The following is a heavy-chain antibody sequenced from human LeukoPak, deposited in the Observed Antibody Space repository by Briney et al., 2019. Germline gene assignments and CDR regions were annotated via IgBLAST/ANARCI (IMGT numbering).Heavy chain of an antibody. CDR1: GFTFSSYG. J-gene: IGHJ4*02. Sequence: AGGSLRLSCAASGFTFSSYGMHWVRQAPGKGLEWVAFIRYDGSNKYYADSVKGRFTISRDNSKNTLYLQMNSLRAEDTAVYYCAKDQGPVEWELSGQYFDYWGQGTLVTVSS. CDR3: AKDQGPVEWELSGQYFDY. D-gene: IGHD1-26*01. V-gene: IGHV3-30*02. CDR2: IRYDGSNK.